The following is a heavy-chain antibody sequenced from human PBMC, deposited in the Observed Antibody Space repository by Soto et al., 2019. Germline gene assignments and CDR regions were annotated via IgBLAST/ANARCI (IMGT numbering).Heavy chain of an antibody. CDR1: GFTFSSFA. J-gene: IGHJ4*02. D-gene: IGHD1-1*01. CDR2: ISKSGGST. V-gene: IGHV3-23*01. CDR3: AKDPPTTGTTFDY. Sequence: GGSLRLSCAASGFTFSSFAMSWVRQAPGKGLEWVSTISKSGGSTYYADSVKGRFTISRDNSKNMLFLQINGLRAEDTAVYYCAKDPPTTGTTFDYWGRGTLVTVSS.